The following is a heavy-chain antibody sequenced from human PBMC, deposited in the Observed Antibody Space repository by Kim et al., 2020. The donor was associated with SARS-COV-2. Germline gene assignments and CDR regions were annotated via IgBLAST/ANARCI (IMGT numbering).Heavy chain of an antibody. V-gene: IGHV1-69*01. CDR3: AGVVAAAGTGWFDP. J-gene: IGHJ5*02. Sequence: KVQGRVTVTADESRSTAYMELRSLRSEDTAVYYCAGVVAAAGTGWFDPWGQGTLVTVSS. D-gene: IGHD6-13*01.